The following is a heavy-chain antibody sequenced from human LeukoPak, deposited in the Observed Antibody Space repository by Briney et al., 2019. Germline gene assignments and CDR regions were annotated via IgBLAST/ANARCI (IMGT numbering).Heavy chain of an antibody. D-gene: IGHD6-13*01. CDR2: IGSRVYGGTT. CDR3: TRRQQLVRGFDY. J-gene: IGHJ4*02. Sequence: QPGGSLRLSCTASGFTVGDYAMSWFRQAPGKGLEWVGFIGSRVYGGTTEYAASVKGRFTISRDDSKSIAYLQMNSLKTEDTAVYYCTRRQQLVRGFDYWGQGTLVTVSS. V-gene: IGHV3-49*03. CDR1: GFTVGDYA.